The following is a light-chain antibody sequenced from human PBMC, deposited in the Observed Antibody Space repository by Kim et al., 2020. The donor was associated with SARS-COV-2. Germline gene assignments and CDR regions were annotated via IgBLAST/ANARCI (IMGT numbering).Light chain of an antibody. CDR1: QSVSRY. CDR3: QQRSNWYT. CDR2: DAS. V-gene: IGKV3-11*01. Sequence: EIVLTQSPATLSLFPGERATLSCRASQSVSRYLAWYQQKPGQAPRLLIYDASNRATGIPPRFSGSGSGTDFTLTISSLEPEDFAVYYCQQRSNWYTFGQGTKLEI. J-gene: IGKJ2*01.